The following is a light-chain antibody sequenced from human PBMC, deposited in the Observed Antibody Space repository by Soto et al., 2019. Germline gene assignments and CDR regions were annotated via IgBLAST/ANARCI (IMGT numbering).Light chain of an antibody. V-gene: IGKV3-15*01. Sequence: EIVMTQSPATLSVSPGDRATLSCRASQSVSNNLAWYQHKPGQAPRLLIFGASTRATGIPVRFSGSGSGTEFTLTISSLQSEDSAVYYCQHYNNLPLTFGGGTKVEIK. CDR3: QHYNNLPLT. CDR2: GAS. J-gene: IGKJ4*01. CDR1: QSVSNN.